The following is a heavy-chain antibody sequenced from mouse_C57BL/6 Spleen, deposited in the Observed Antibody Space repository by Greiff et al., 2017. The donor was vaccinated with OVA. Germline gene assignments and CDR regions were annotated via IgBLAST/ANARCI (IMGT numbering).Heavy chain of an antibody. Sequence: EVQLQQSGPELVKPGASVKMSCKASGYTFTDYNMHWVKQSHGKSLEWIGYINPNNGGTSYNQKFKGKATLTVNKSSSTAYMELRSLTSEDSAVYYCARLGHLGVSHRESSCDYWGQGTTLTVSS. CDR1: GYTFTDYN. J-gene: IGHJ2*01. D-gene: IGHD2-10*02. CDR2: INPNNGGT. CDR3: ARLGHLGVSHRESSCDY. V-gene: IGHV1-22*01.